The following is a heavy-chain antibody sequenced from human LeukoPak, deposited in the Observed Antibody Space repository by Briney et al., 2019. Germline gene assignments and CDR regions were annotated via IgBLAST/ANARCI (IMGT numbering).Heavy chain of an antibody. CDR2: FDTSTGNP. J-gene: IGHJ5*02. Sequence: GALVKASCKASGSTFTNYAINWVRQAPRQGLGWWGWFDTSTGNPTYAHSFTAQFVCSLDTSVSTAYLQISSLKTEDTAVYYGAKYNYGAEEGIGSSLVWFDPWGQGTLVTVSS. D-gene: IGHD6-13*01. CDR3: AKYNYGAEEGIGSSLVWFDP. V-gene: IGHV7-4-1*02. CDR1: GSTFTNYA.